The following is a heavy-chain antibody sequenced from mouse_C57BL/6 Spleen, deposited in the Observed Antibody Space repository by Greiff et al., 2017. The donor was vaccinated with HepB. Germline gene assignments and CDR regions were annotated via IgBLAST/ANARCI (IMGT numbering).Heavy chain of an antibody. V-gene: IGHV10-1*01. CDR1: GFSFNTYA. CDR2: IRSKSNNYAT. CDR3: VRQGEGFDYAMDY. Sequence: EVKLMESGGGLVQPKGSLKLSCAASGFSFNTYAMNWVRQAPGKGLEWVARIRSKSNNYATYYADSVKDRFTISRDDSESMLYLQMNNLKTEDTAMYYCVRQGEGFDYAMDYWGQGTSVTVSS. J-gene: IGHJ4*01.